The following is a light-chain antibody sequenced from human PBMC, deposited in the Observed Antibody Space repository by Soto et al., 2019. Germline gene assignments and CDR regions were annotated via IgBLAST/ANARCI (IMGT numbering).Light chain of an antibody. V-gene: IGKV1-9*01. CDR1: QGISSS. CDR3: QKLHNFPLT. J-gene: IGKJ5*01. Sequence: DIQLTQSPSFLSASVGDRFTITFRASQGISSSLAWYQQKPGEAPKLLIYAASTLQSGAPSRFSGSGYGTEFTLTISSLQPDDFASYYCQKLHNFPLTFGQGTRLEIK. CDR2: AAS.